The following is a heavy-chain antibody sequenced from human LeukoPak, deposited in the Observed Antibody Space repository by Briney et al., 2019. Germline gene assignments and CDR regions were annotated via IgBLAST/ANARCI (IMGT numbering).Heavy chain of an antibody. CDR1: GYSFSGFY. V-gene: IGHV1-2*02. Sequence: ASVKVSCKASGYSFSGFYMHWVRQAPGQGLEWMGWIIPNTGGTNYAQKFQGRVTMTRDTTISTAYMELSSLRSDDTAVYYCAREWLIVVTGTGHLDYWGQGTLVTVSS. J-gene: IGHJ4*02. CDR2: IIPNTGGT. CDR3: AREWLIVVTGTGHLDY. D-gene: IGHD6-19*01.